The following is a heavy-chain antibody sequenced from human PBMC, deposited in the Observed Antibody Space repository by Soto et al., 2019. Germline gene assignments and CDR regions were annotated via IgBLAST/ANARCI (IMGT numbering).Heavy chain of an antibody. CDR3: ARRLERPNNWFDP. CDR2: IYHSGST. V-gene: IGHV4-4*02. J-gene: IGHJ5*02. D-gene: IGHD1-1*01. CDR1: SGSISSSNW. Sequence: SETLSLTSAVSSGSISSSNWWSWVRQPPGKGLEWIGEIYHSGSTNYNPSLKSRVTISVDKSKNQFSLKLSSVTAADTAVYYCARRLERPNNWFDPWGQGTLVTVSS.